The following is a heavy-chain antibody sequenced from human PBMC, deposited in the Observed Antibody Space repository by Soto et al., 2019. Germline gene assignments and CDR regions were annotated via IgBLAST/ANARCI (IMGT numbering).Heavy chain of an antibody. CDR1: GYTFTNNY. CDR2: INPRNGDT. V-gene: IGHV1-2*02. Sequence: QEQLVQSGAEVREPGASVKVSCKASGYTFTNNYIQWGRQAPGQGLEWLAMINPRNGDTKHAQVFQGRITLTSDTSTTTAYMEIKSLRSEDTAFYYCARDRPHAWLDPWGQGTLVTVSS. CDR3: ARDRPHAWLDP. J-gene: IGHJ5*02.